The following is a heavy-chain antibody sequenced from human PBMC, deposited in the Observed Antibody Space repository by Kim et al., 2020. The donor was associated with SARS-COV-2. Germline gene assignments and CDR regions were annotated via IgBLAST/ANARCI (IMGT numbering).Heavy chain of an antibody. CDR2: INHSGST. J-gene: IGHJ5*02. V-gene: IGHV4-34*01. CDR1: GGSFSGYY. CDR3: ARGGSIITMIVDDYNWFDP. D-gene: IGHD3-22*01. Sequence: SETLSLTCAVYGGSFSGYYWSWIRQPPGKGLEWIGEINHSGSTNYNPSLKSRVTISVDTSKNQFSLKLSSVTAADTAVYYCARGGSIITMIVDDYNWFDPWGQGTLVTVSS.